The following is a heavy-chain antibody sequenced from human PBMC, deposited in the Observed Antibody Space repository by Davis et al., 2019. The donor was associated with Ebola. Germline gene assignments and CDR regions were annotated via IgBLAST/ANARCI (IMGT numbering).Heavy chain of an antibody. CDR3: ARDMYGRHGRDAFDI. CDR2: MNPNSGNT. V-gene: IGHV1-8*01. J-gene: IGHJ3*02. CDR1: GYTFTSYD. Sequence: AASVKVSCKASGYTFTSYDINWVRQATGQGLEWMGWMNPNSGNTGYAQKFQGRVTITRDTSASTAYMELSSLRSEDTAVYYCARDMYGRHGRDAFDIWGQGTMVTVSS. D-gene: IGHD3-10*02.